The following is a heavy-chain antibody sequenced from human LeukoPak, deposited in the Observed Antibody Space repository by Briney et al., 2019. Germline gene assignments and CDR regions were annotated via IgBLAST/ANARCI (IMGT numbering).Heavy chain of an antibody. CDR3: ARGIREYFDY. J-gene: IGHJ4*02. V-gene: IGHV4-59*11. CDR2: IYHTGST. Sequence: SETLSLTCTLTRRSISIHYWTWIRHAPGEGLEWIGNIYHTGSTKYNPSLQSRVTLSVDTSKNQFSLRLTSVTAADTAVYFCARGIREYFDYWGQGTQVTVSS. CDR1: RRSISIHY.